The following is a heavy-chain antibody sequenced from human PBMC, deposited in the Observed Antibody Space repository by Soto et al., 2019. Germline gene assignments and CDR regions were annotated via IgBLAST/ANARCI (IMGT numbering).Heavy chain of an antibody. CDR2: INHSGST. Sequence: QVQLQQWGAGLLKPSETLSLTYAVYGGSFSGYYWSWIRQPPGKGLEWIGEINHSGSTNYNPSLKSRVTISVDTSKNQFSLKLSSVTAADTAVYYCARGNLRAALPSKWGQGTLVTVSS. CDR3: ARGNLRAALPSK. J-gene: IGHJ4*02. CDR1: GGSFSGYY. D-gene: IGHD6-6*01. V-gene: IGHV4-34*01.